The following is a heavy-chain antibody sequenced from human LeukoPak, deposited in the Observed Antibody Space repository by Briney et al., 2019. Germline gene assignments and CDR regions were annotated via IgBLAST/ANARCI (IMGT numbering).Heavy chain of an antibody. CDR2: IYHSGST. V-gene: IGHV4-59*08. J-gene: IGHJ3*02. D-gene: IGHD2-2*01. CDR1: GGSISSYY. Sequence: PSETLSLTCTVSGGSISSYYWSWIRQPPGKGLEWIGSIYHSGSTYYNPSLKSRVTISVDTSKNQFSLRLTSVTAADTAVYFCARTLVEPTATDAFDIWGQGTMVTVSS. CDR3: ARTLVEPTATDAFDI.